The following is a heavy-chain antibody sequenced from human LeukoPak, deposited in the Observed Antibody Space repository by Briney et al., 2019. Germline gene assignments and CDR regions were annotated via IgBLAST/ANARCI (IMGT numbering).Heavy chain of an antibody. CDR1: GGSISSYY. Sequence: SETLSLTCTVSGGSISSYYWNWIRQPPGKGLEWIGYIYYSGSTNYNPSLKSRVTISVDTSKNQFSLKLSSVTAADTAVYYCARRMGSGGYYYYYGMDVWGQGTTVTVSS. J-gene: IGHJ6*02. V-gene: IGHV4-59*08. CDR2: IYYSGST. CDR3: ARRMGSGGYYYYYGMDV. D-gene: IGHD6-25*01.